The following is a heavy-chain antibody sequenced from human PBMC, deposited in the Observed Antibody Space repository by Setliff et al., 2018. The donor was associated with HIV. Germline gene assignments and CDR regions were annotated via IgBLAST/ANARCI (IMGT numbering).Heavy chain of an antibody. J-gene: IGHJ4*02. V-gene: IGHV3-74*01. CDR2: INSDGSST. CDR3: AREGSYGLIIDY. D-gene: IGHD5-18*01. CDR1: GFTFSNYA. Sequence: HPGGSLRLSCAASGFTFSNYAMSWVRQAPGKGLVWVSRINSDGSSTTYADSVKGRFTLSRDNARTTLYLQMNSLRAEDTAVYYCAREGSYGLIIDYWGQGTLVTVSS.